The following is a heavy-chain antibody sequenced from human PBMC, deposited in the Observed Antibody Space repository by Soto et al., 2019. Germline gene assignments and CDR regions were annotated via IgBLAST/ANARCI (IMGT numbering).Heavy chain of an antibody. CDR1: GASITGSSY. D-gene: IGHD2-8*02. J-gene: IGHJ4*02. V-gene: IGHV4-4*07. CDR2: FSLSGTT. Sequence: PSETLSLTCTVSGASITGSSYWSWIRQPAGKGLEWIGRFSLSGTTNYNPSLRSRVTMSADVSKNQFSLRLTSVTAADTALYYCARGMTPPGAPPWYYFASWGQGTLVTAPS. CDR3: ARGMTPPGAPPWYYFAS.